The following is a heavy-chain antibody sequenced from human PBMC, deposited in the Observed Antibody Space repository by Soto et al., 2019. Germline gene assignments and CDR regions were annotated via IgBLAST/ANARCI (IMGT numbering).Heavy chain of an antibody. D-gene: IGHD2-8*01. CDR2: MNPNSGNT. CDR1: GYTFTSYD. J-gene: IGHJ4*02. V-gene: IGHV1-8*01. CDR3: ARGGYCTNGVCYTALFDY. Sequence: GASVKVSCKASGYTFTSYDINWVRQATGQGLEWMGWMNPNSGNTGYAQKFQGRVTMTRNTSISTAYMELSSLRSEDTAVYYCARGGYCTNGVCYTALFDYWGQGTLVTVSS.